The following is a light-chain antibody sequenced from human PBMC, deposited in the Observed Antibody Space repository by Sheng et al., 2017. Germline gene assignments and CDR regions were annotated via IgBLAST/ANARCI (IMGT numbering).Light chain of an antibody. CDR2: GAF. CDR3: QQYNDWYT. Sequence: ETVMTQSPGTLSVSPGERATLSCRASQSVSSNLAWYQQKPGQAPRLLIYGAFIRATGIPVRFSGSGSGTEFTLTISRLQSEDFAVYYCQQYNDWYTFGQGTKLEIK. CDR1: QSVSSN. J-gene: IGKJ2*01. V-gene: IGKV3-15*01.